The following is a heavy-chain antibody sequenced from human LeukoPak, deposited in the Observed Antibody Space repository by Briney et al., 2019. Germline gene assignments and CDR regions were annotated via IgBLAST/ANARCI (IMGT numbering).Heavy chain of an antibody. J-gene: IGHJ6*03. Sequence: GGTLSLSSAASGFTFSSNSMSWVRQAPGKGLEWVSAISGSGGSTYYADSVKGRFTISRDNSKNTLYLQMNSLRVEDTAVYYCAREGSITYYMDVWGKGTTVTISS. CDR1: GFTFSSNS. CDR2: ISGSGGST. CDR3: AREGSITYYMDV. D-gene: IGHD3-10*01. V-gene: IGHV3-23*01.